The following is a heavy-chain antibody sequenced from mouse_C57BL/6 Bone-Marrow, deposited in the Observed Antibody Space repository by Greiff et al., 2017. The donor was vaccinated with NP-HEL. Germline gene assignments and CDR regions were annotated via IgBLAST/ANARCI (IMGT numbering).Heavy chain of an antibody. CDR3: AREGNYGFAY. CDR2: INYDGSST. V-gene: IGHV5-16*01. Sequence: EVKVEESEGGLVQPGSSMKLSCTASGFTFSDYYMAWVRQVPEKGLEWVANINYDGSSTYYLDSLKSRFIISRDNAKNILYLQMSSLKSEDTATYYCAREGNYGFAYWGQGTLVTVSA. CDR1: GFTFSDYY. D-gene: IGHD2-4*01. J-gene: IGHJ3*01.